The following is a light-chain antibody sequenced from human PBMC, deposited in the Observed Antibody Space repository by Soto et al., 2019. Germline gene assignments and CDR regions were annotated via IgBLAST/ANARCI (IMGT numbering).Light chain of an antibody. CDR3: GSWDSSLSAYV. J-gene: IGLJ1*01. CDR2: DDN. Sequence: QSALTQPPSVSAAPGQKVTISCSGSSSNIGGNSVSWYQQLPGTAPKLLIYDDNKRPSGIPDRLSGSKSGTSATLGITGFQTGDEADYYCGSWDSSLSAYVFGTGTKV. V-gene: IGLV1-51*01. CDR1: SSNIGGNS.